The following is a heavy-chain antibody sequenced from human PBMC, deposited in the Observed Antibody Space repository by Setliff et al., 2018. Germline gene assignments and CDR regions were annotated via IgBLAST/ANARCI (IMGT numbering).Heavy chain of an antibody. V-gene: IGHV4-4*07. CDR3: ARAGGGSSFAAYYYYYYMDV. Sequence: SETLSLTCTVSGGSISSYYWSWIRQPAGKGLEWIGRIYTSGSTNYNPSLKSRVTMSVDTSKNQFSLKLSSVTAADTAVYYCARAGGGSSFAAYYYYYYMDVWGKGTTVTVSS. CDR1: GGSISSYY. J-gene: IGHJ6*03. D-gene: IGHD6-13*01. CDR2: IYTSGST.